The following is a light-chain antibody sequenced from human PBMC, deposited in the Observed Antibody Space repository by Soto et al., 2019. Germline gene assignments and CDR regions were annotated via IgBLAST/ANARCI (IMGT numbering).Light chain of an antibody. CDR2: EVS. J-gene: IGLJ2*01. Sequence: QSVLTQPPSASGSPGQSVTISCTGTSSDVGGYSYVSWYQQHPGKAPKLIIYEVSERPSGVPDRFSGSKSGNTASLTVSGLQAEDEADYYCSSYAGSKNLRVFGGGTKVTVL. CDR3: SSYAGSKNLRV. CDR1: SSDVGGYSY. V-gene: IGLV2-8*01.